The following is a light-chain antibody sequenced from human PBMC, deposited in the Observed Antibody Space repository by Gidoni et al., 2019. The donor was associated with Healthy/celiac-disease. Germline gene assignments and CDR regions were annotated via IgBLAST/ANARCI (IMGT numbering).Light chain of an antibody. J-gene: IGLJ1*01. V-gene: IGLV3-21*04. Sequence: YVLTQPPAVSVAPGKTARIPCGGNNIGSKSVHWYQQQPGQAPVLVIYYDSDRPSGIPERFSGSNSANTATLTISRVEAGDEADYYCQVWDSSSDHPVFGTGTKVTVL. CDR3: QVWDSSSDHPV. CDR2: YDS. CDR1: NIGSKS.